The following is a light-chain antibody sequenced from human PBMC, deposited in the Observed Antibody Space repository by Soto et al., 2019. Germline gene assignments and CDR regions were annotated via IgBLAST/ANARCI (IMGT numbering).Light chain of an antibody. J-gene: IGKJ1*01. Sequence: ETVLTQSPGTLSLSPGERATLSCRASHSVSSSYLAWYQQKPGQAPRLLIYTASTRATGIPDRFSGSGSGTDFTLTISRLEPEDFAVYYCQQYGSSPPSWTFGQGTKVEIK. CDR3: QQYGSSPPSWT. V-gene: IGKV3-20*01. CDR2: TAS. CDR1: HSVSSSY.